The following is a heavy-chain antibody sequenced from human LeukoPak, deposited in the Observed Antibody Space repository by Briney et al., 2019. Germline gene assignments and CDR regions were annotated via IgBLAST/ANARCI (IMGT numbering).Heavy chain of an antibody. CDR3: ARDDGDY. CDR2: INHSGST. J-gene: IGHJ4*02. V-gene: IGHV4-34*01. Sequence: SETLSLTCAVYGGSFSGYYWSWIRQPPGKGLEWIGEINHSGSTNYNPSLKSRVTISVDTSKNQFSLKLSSVTAADTAVYYCARDDGDYWGQGTLVTVSS. CDR1: GGSFSGYY.